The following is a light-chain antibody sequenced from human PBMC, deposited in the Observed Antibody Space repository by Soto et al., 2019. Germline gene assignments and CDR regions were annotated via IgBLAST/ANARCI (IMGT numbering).Light chain of an antibody. CDR3: QQYDNSVWT. V-gene: IGKV3-20*01. J-gene: IGKJ1*01. CDR2: GAS. CDR1: QSVSTSN. Sequence: IVFTQSPGTLSSSPGERATLSCRASQSVSTSNLAWYQQRPGQAPRLLIYGASRRATGIPDRFSGSGSGTDFTLPISRLEPEDLAVYYCQQYDNSVWTFGQGTKVDI.